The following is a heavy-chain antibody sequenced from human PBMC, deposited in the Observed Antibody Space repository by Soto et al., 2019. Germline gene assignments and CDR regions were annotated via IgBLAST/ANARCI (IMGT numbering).Heavy chain of an antibody. D-gene: IGHD3-10*01. V-gene: IGHV3-23*01. J-gene: IGHJ4*02. CDR3: AKVGGTYYYGSGSYYGYFDY. CDR2: ISGSGGST. Sequence: EVQLLESGGGLVQPGGSLRLFCAASGFTFSSYAMSWVRQAPGKGLEWVSAISGSGGSTYYADSVKGRFTISRDNSKNTLYLQMNSLRAEDTAVYYCAKVGGTYYYGSGSYYGYFDYWGQGTLVTVSS. CDR1: GFTFSSYA.